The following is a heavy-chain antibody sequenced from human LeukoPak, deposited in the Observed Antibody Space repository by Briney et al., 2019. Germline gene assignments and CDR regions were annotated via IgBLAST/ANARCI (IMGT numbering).Heavy chain of an antibody. CDR3: AREPLAVTTEYYFDY. CDR1: GYTFTSYY. V-gene: IGHV1-46*03. J-gene: IGHJ4*02. Sequence: ASVKVSCKASGYTFTSYYMHWVRQAPGQGLEWMVIINPSGGRTSYAQKFQGRVTMTTDTSTSTVYMELSSLRSEDKAVYYCAREPLAVTTEYYFDYWGQGTLVTVSS. D-gene: IGHD4-11*01. CDR2: INPSGGRT.